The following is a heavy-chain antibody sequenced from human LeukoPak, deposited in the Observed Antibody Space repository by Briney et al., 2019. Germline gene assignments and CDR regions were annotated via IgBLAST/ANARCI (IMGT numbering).Heavy chain of an antibody. CDR2: ISGSGGST. CDR3: AKDIAVAGTLDAFDI. J-gene: IGHJ3*02. CDR1: GFTFSSYA. Sequence: GGSLRLSCAASGFTFSSYAMHWVRQAPGKGLEWVSAISGSGGSTYYADSVKGRFTISRDNSKNTLYLQMNSLRAEDTAVYYCAKDIAVAGTLDAFDIWGQGTMVTVSS. V-gene: IGHV3-23*01. D-gene: IGHD6-19*01.